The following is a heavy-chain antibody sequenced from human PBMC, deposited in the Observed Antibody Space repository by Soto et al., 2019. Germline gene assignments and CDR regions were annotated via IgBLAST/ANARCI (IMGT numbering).Heavy chain of an antibody. J-gene: IGHJ2*01. CDR3: ARDKAGYFDL. CDR1: GYSFTSYD. CDR2: MNPNSGNT. V-gene: IGHV1-8*01. Sequence: QVQLVQSGAEVKKPGASVKVSCKASGYSFTSYDINWVRQATGQGLEWMGWMNPNSGNTGYAQKFQGRVTMTRTTSISTADMELTSLGSEDTAVYYCARDKAGYFDLWGRGTLVTVSS.